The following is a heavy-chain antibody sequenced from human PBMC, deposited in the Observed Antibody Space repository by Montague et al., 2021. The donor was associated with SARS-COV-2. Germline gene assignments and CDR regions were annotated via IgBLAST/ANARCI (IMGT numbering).Heavy chain of an antibody. J-gene: IGHJ4*02. CDR1: GVSITSYY. D-gene: IGHD3-16*01. CDR2: IYASGST. CDR3: VRDGGNWYYFDY. Sequence: SETLSLTCSISGVSITSYYWSWVRQPAGKGLEWIGHIYASGSTNYIPSLKSRVRLSIDNPKNQFSLKLESLTAADTAVYYCVRDGGNWYYFDYWGQGALVTVSS. V-gene: IGHV4-4*07.